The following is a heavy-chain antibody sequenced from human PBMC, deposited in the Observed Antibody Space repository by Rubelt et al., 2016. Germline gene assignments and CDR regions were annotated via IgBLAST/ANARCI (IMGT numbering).Heavy chain of an antibody. CDR1: GYTFTSYA. J-gene: IGHJ4*02. Sequence: QVQLVQSGSELKKPGASVKVSCKASGYTFTSYAMNWARQAPGQGLEWMGWINTNTGNPTYAQGFRGRCVFSLDNAVSTSNLQISSIKAEDTAVYYCARGMRWFGEDYWGQGTLVTVSS. CDR2: INTNTGNP. CDR3: ARGMRWFGEDY. V-gene: IGHV7-4-1*02. D-gene: IGHD3-10*01.